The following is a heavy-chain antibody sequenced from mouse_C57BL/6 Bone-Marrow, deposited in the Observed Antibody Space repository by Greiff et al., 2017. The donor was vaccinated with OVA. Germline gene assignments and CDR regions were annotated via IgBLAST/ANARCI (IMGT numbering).Heavy chain of an antibody. J-gene: IGHJ1*03. V-gene: IGHV15-2*01. CDR2: ILPSIGRT. Sequence: VQLQQSGSELRSPGSSVKLSCKDFDSEVFPIAYMSWVRQKPGHGFEWIGGILPSIGRTIYGEKFEDKATLDADTLSNTAYLELNSLTSEDSAIYYCARDYYGSSYGWYFDVWGTGTTVTVSS. CDR1: DSEVFPIAY. CDR3: ARDYYGSSYGWYFDV. D-gene: IGHD1-1*01.